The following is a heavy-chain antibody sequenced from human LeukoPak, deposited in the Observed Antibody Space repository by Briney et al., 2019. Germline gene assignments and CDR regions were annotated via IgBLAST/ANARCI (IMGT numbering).Heavy chain of an antibody. CDR2: INPNSGGT. CDR3: ASATGYSSGWYNY. Sequence: GASVKVSCKASGYTFTGYYMHWVRQAPGQGLEWMGRINPNSGGTNYAQKFQGRVTMARDTSISTAYMELSRLRSDDTAVYYCASATGYSSGWYNYWGQGTLVTVSS. D-gene: IGHD6-19*01. CDR1: GYTFTGYY. J-gene: IGHJ4*02. V-gene: IGHV1-2*06.